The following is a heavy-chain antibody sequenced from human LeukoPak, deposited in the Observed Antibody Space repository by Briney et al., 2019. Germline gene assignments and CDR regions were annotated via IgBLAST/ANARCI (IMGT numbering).Heavy chain of an antibody. CDR2: IYYSGST. J-gene: IGHJ4*02. V-gene: IGHV4-59*08. Sequence: SEPLSPPCTVSGGPIRSYYWSWIRQPPGKGLEWIGYIYYSGSTSYNPSLKSRVTISVDTSKSQFSLKLTSVTAADTAVYYCATSEDTSGWYSYWGQGTLVTVSS. CDR3: ATSEDTSGWYSY. D-gene: IGHD6-19*01. CDR1: GGPIRSYY.